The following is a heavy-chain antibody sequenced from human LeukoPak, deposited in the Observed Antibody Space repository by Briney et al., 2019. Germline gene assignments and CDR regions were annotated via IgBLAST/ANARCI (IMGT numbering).Heavy chain of an antibody. CDR2: INPNSGGT. CDR3: ARAVPYYFGSESTEEFDY. J-gene: IGHJ4*02. V-gene: IGHV1-2*02. D-gene: IGHD3-10*01. CDR1: GYTFTGYY. Sequence: GASVKVSCKASGYTFTGYYMHWVRQAPGQGLEWMGWINPNSGGTNYAQKFQGRVTMTRDTSISTAYMELRSLRSDDTAVYYCARAVPYYFGSESTEEFDYWGQGTLVTVSS.